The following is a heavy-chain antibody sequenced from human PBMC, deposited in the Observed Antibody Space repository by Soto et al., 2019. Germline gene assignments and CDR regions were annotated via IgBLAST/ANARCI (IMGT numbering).Heavy chain of an antibody. V-gene: IGHV1-18*01. CDR2: ISPYDDST. D-gene: IGHD3-16*01. J-gene: IGHJ6*02. CDR1: GYTFIRYG. CDR3: ARGGYYDNNGVKLRHYVLDV. Sequence: GASVKVSCKASGYTFIRYGITWVRQAPGQGFEWMGWISPYDDSTIYAQKLQGRVTMTADTPTRIVNLTLRSLKSDDTAVYYCARGGYYDNNGVKLRHYVLDVWG.